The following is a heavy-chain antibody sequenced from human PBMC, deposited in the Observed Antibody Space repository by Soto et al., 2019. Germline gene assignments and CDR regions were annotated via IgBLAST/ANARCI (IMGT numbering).Heavy chain of an antibody. CDR3: ARHQQLAEFDY. D-gene: IGHD6-13*01. J-gene: IGHJ4*02. Sequence: QVQLVQSGAEVKKPGSSVKVSCKASGGTFSSYTISWVRQAPGQGLEWMGRIIPILGIANYAQKFQGRVTITADKSTSTAYMELSSLRSVVTAVYYCARHQQLAEFDYWGQGTLVTVSS. V-gene: IGHV1-69*02. CDR2: IIPILGIA. CDR1: GGTFSSYT.